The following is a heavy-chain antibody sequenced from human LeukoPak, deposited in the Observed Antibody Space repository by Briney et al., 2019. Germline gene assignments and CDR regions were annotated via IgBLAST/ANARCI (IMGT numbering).Heavy chain of an antibody. Sequence: GGSLRLSCAASGFSVSSNYMSWVRQAPGKGLEWVSLIYSGGSTYYADSVKGRFTISRDNSKNTLYLQMNSPRAEDTAVYYCARVEVGAFDYWGQGTLVTVSS. J-gene: IGHJ4*02. CDR2: IYSGGST. V-gene: IGHV3-66*01. D-gene: IGHD1-26*01. CDR1: GFSVSSNY. CDR3: ARVEVGAFDY.